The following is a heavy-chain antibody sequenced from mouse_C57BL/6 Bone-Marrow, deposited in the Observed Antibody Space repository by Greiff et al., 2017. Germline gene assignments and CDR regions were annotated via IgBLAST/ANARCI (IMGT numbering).Heavy chain of an antibody. V-gene: IGHV1-69*01. CDR2: IDPSDSYT. Sequence: QVQLQQPGAELVMPGASVKLSCKASGYTFTSYWMHWVKQRPGQGLEWIGEIDPSDSYTNYNQTFKGKSTLTVDKSSSTAYMQLSSLTSEDSAVYYCARGAYYINYRFAYWGQGTLVTVSA. D-gene: IGHD2-5*01. CDR3: ARGAYYINYRFAY. CDR1: GYTFTSYW. J-gene: IGHJ3*01.